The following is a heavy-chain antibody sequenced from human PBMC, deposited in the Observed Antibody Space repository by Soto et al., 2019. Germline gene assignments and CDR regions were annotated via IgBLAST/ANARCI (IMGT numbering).Heavy chain of an antibody. CDR2: IYVTGAV. CDR1: GAALHSGKYY. V-gene: IGHV4-31*03. CDR3: ARLRIATNNYKWFDP. Sequence: SETPSLTCRVSGAALHSGKYYWSWIRQVPGKGLEWIGHIYVTGAVDYNPSLRDRITISQDTSERQFSLNLRLVTAADTAVYYCARLRIATNNYKWFDPWGQGTLVTVSS. J-gene: IGHJ5*02. D-gene: IGHD2-21*01.